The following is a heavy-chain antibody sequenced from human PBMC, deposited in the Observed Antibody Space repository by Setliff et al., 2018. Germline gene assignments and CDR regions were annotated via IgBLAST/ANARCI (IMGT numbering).Heavy chain of an antibody. Sequence: SETLSLTCNVSGDSISGGSYDWSWSRQPAGKGLEWIGRIYTSGSTNYNPSLKGRVTISVDTSRNQFSLNLTSVTAADTALYFCARDNPILGATDYWGQGALVTVSS. V-gene: IGHV4-61*02. J-gene: IGHJ4*02. CDR1: GDSISGGSYD. D-gene: IGHD1-26*01. CDR3: ARDNPILGATDY. CDR2: IYTSGST.